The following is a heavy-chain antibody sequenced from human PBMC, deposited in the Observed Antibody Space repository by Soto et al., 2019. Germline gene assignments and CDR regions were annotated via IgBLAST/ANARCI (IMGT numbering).Heavy chain of an antibody. CDR3: SRDWSYSVDY. CDR2: ISVYNGVT. J-gene: IGHJ4*02. Sequence: QVQLVQSGGEVKKPGASVKVSCKASGYTFTSYGISWVRQAPGQGLEWMGWISVYNGVTHYAQKVQGRVTITTDTSTNTAYMELRSLRSDDTAVYYWSRDWSYSVDYWGQGTLVTVSS. CDR1: GYTFTSYG. V-gene: IGHV1-18*01. D-gene: IGHD1-26*01.